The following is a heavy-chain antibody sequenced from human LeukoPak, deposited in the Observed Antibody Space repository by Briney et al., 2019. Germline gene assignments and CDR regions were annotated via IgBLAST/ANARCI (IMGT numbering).Heavy chain of an antibody. V-gene: IGHV4-59*11. J-gene: IGHJ5*02. CDR2: MYGNGGT. Sequence: SETLSPPRTVSGSSISNHYRGWVPQSPRKGVEWDGYMYGNGGTTYSPFLKSRVTISGDTSKNQFSLRLSSVTAADTAVYYCARGGWGDNSWNGPTINWVNPWGQGTLVTVSS. CDR1: GSSISNHY. CDR3: ARGGWGDNSWNGPTINWVNP. D-gene: IGHD3-3*01.